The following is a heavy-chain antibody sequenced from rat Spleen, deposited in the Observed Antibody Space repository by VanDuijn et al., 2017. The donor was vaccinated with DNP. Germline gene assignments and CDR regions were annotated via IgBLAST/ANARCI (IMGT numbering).Heavy chain of an antibody. CDR2: INMDSSTI. V-gene: IGHV4-2*01. CDR1: GFKFNDFW. Sequence: EVKVVESGGGLVQPGRSLKLSCAASGFKFNDFWMGWVRQAPGKGLEWIGEINMDSSTINYSPSLKDKFTISRDNAQNTLYLQMSKLGSEDTALYYCARALFLPGFAYWGQGTLVTVSS. CDR3: ARALFLPGFAY. J-gene: IGHJ3*01.